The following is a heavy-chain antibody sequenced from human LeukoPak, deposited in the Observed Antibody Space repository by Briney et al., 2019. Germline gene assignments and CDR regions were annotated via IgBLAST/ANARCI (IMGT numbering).Heavy chain of an antibody. J-gene: IGHJ4*02. Sequence: QTGGSLRLYCAASGFTFSSYWMSWVRQAPGKGLEWVANIKQDGSEKYYVDSVKGRFAISRDNAKNSLYLQMNSLRAEDTAVYYCAKDMWWFGELSNLDFDYWGQGTLVTVSS. CDR2: IKQDGSEK. D-gene: IGHD3-10*01. CDR1: GFTFSSYW. CDR3: AKDMWWFGELSNLDFDY. V-gene: IGHV3-7*01.